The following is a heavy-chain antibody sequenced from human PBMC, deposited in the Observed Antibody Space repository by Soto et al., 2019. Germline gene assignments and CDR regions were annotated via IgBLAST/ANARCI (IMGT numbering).Heavy chain of an antibody. J-gene: IGHJ6*02. CDR3: ARGTPDWYSSRWSHPLYGMDV. Sequence: SETLSLTCAVYGGSFSGYYWSWIRQPPGKGLEWIGEINHSGSTNYNPSLKSRVTISVDTSKNQFSLKLSSVTAADTAVYYCARGTPDWYSSRWSHPLYGMDVWGQGTTVTVSS. V-gene: IGHV4-34*01. D-gene: IGHD6-13*01. CDR1: GGSFSGYY. CDR2: INHSGST.